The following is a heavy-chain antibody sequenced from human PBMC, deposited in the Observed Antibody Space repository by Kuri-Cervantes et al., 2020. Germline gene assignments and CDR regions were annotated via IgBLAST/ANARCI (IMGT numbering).Heavy chain of an antibody. V-gene: IGHV1-69*05. CDR3: ARDSKAYFDY. CDR2: IIPIFGTA. CDR1: GGTFSSYA. J-gene: IGHJ4*02. Sequence: SVKVSCKASGGTFSSYAISWVRQAPGQGLEWMGGIIPIFGTANYAQKLQGRVTMTTDTSTSTAYMELRSLRSDDTAVYYCARDSKAYFDYWGQGTLVTVSS.